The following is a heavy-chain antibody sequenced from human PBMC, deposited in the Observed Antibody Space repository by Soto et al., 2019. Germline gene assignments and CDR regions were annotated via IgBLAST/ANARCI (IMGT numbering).Heavy chain of an antibody. Sequence: PVESLTISCTVFGYTFTTFWIIWVLQMPGKGLEWMGRIDPGDTYATYSPAFQGHVTISADKATSTAYLQWSSLKASDTAMYFCARIYCTTTTCDSWFDPWGQGTMVTVSS. J-gene: IGHJ5*02. CDR3: ARIYCTTTTCDSWFDP. D-gene: IGHD2-2*01. CDR2: IDPGDTYA. CDR1: GYTFTTFW. V-gene: IGHV5-10-1*01.